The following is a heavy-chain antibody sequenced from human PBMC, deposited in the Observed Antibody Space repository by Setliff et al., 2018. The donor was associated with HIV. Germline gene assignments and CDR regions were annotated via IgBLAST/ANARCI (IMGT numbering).Heavy chain of an antibody. Sequence: PGGSLRLSCAASGFTFSGYWMSWVRQAPGKGLEWVANINQDGGTTEYAASVKGRFTISRDDSWNALYLQMNSLRAEDTAVYYCARAYYGYCSGGSCYSGPPDYWGQGTLVTVSS. CDR1: GFTFSGYW. V-gene: IGHV3-7*03. J-gene: IGHJ4*02. CDR3: ARAYYGYCSGGSCYSGPPDY. D-gene: IGHD2-15*01. CDR2: INQDGGTT.